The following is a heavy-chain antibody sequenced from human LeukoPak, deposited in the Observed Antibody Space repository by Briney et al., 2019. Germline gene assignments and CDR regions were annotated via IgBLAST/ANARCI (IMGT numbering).Heavy chain of an antibody. D-gene: IGHD5-18*01. CDR2: ISSSSSYI. J-gene: IGHJ4*02. CDR1: GFTFSSYS. CDR3: ARAVDTAMENLDY. Sequence: PGGSPRLSCAASGFTFSSYSMNWVRQAPGKGLEWVSSISSSSSYIYYADSVKGRFTISRGNAKNSLYLQMNSLRAEDTAVYYCARAVDTAMENLDYWGQGTLVTVSS. V-gene: IGHV3-21*01.